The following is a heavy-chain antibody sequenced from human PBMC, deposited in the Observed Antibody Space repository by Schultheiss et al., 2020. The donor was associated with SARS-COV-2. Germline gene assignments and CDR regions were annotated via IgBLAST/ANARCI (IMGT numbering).Heavy chain of an antibody. Sequence: GSLRLSCAASGFTFSDYYMSWIRQAPGKGLEWIGSIYYSGSTNYNPSLKSRVIMSVDTSKNQFSLKLSSVTAADTAVYYCARSPYSSSWLDVWGQGTTVTVSS. V-gene: IGHV4-59*01. J-gene: IGHJ6*02. D-gene: IGHD6-13*01. CDR1: GFTFSDYY. CDR2: IYYSGST. CDR3: ARSPYSSSWLDV.